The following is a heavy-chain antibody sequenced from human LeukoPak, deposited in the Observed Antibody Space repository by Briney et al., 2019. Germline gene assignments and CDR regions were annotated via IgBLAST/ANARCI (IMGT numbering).Heavy chain of an antibody. Sequence: SGTLSLTCTVSGGSISSHYWSWIRQPPGKGLEWIGYIYYSGSTNYNPSLKSRVTISVDTSKNQFSLKLSSVTAADTAVYYCARVAGGAVAGDAFGIWGQGTMVTVSS. CDR1: GGSISSHY. CDR2: IYYSGST. D-gene: IGHD6-19*01. CDR3: ARVAGGAVAGDAFGI. V-gene: IGHV4-59*11. J-gene: IGHJ3*02.